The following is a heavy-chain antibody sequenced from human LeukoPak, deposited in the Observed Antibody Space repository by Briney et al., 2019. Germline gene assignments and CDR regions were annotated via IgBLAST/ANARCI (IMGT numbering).Heavy chain of an antibody. CDR2: IYYSGST. D-gene: IGHD3-9*01. V-gene: IGHV4-59*01. CDR3: ARTTDWLSPFDP. Sequence: PSETLSLTCTVSGGSISSYYWSWIRQPPGKGLEWIGYIYYSGSTNYNPSLKSRVTISVETSKNQLSLKLSSVTAADTAVYYCARTTDWLSPFDPWGQGTLVTVSS. CDR1: GGSISSYY. J-gene: IGHJ5*02.